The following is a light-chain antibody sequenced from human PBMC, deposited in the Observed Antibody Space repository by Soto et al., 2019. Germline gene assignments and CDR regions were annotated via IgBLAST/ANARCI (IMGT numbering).Light chain of an antibody. Sequence: EIVMTQSPATLSVSPGERVTLSCRASQRVSRFLAGYQQRPGQAPRLLIYDTSTRATGVPARFSGSGSGTEFSLTISSLQSEDFAVYYCQQYDNWPPCTFGQGTKLEAK. CDR3: QQYDNWPPCT. CDR2: DTS. V-gene: IGKV3-15*01. CDR1: QRVSRF. J-gene: IGKJ2*02.